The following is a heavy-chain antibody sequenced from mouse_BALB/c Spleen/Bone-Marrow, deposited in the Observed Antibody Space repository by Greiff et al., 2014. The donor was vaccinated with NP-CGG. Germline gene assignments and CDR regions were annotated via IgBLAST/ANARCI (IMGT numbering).Heavy chain of an antibody. V-gene: IGHV1-61*01. CDR2: IHPPDSET. CDR1: GYSFTSYW. Sequence: VHLVESGAELVRPGASVKLSCKASGYSFTSYWMNWVKQRPGQGLEWIGMIHPPDSETRLNQKFKDKATLTVDKSSSTAYMQLSSPTSEDSAVYYCARRERTGMNYWGQGTTLTVSS. D-gene: IGHD4-1*01. CDR3: ARRERTGMNY. J-gene: IGHJ2*01.